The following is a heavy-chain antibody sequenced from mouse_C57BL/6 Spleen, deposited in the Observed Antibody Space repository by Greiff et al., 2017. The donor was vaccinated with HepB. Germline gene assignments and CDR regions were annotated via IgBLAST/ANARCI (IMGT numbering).Heavy chain of an antibody. CDR3: ARQGLRSRYFDV. D-gene: IGHD1-1*01. CDR2: IYPGDGDT. CDR1: GYAFSSSW. Sequence: VKLQQSGPELVKPGASVKISCKASGYAFSSSWMNWVKQRPGKGLEWIGRIYPGDGDTNYNGKFKGKATLTADKSSSTAYMQLSSLTSEDSAVYFCARQGLRSRYFDVWGTGTTVTVSS. V-gene: IGHV1-82*01. J-gene: IGHJ1*03.